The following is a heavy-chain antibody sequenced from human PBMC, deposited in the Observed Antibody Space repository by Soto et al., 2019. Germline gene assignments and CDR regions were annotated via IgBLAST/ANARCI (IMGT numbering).Heavy chain of an antibody. D-gene: IGHD5-12*01. V-gene: IGHV3-30*18. CDR1: GFRFSDYA. Sequence: PGGSLRLSCAASGFRFSDYAMHWVRQAPGKGLEWVAVISYDGSNKYYADSVKGRLTISRDNSKNTLYLQMNSLRGEDTAVYYCAKDNGSGCDWLRVGDASDIWGQGTMVTVSS. J-gene: IGHJ3*02. CDR3: AKDNGSGCDWLRVGDASDI. CDR2: ISYDGSNK.